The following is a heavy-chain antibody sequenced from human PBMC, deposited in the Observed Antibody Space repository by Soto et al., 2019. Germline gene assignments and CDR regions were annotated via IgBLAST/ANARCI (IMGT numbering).Heavy chain of an antibody. D-gene: IGHD3-3*01. CDR2: IYHSGST. V-gene: IGHV4-38-2*02. CDR1: GYSISSGYY. Sequence: PSETLSLTCAVSGYSISSGYYWGWIRQPPGKGLEWIGNIYHSGSTYYNPSLKSRVTISVDTSKNQFSLKLSSVTAADTAVYYCARDRGGPITIFPAWGQGTLVTVSS. CDR3: ARDRGGPITIFPA. J-gene: IGHJ5*02.